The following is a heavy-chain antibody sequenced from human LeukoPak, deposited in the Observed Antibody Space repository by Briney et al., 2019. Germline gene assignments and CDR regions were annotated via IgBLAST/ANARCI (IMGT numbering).Heavy chain of an antibody. D-gene: IGHD4-23*01. CDR1: GFTFSSYG. V-gene: IGHV3-30*03. CDR2: ISYDGSNK. J-gene: IGHJ4*02. Sequence: GGSLRLSCAASGFTFSSYGMHWVRQAPGKGLEWVAVISYDGSNKYYADSVKGRFTISRDNSKNTLYLQMNSLRAEDTAVYYCARRYYGGNGSGYWGRGTLVTVSS. CDR3: ARRYYGGNGSGY.